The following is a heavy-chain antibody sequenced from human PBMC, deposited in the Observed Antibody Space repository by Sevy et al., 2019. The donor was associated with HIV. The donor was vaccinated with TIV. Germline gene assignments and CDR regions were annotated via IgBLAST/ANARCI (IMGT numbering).Heavy chain of an antibody. CDR2: IYSGDSDT. V-gene: IGHV5-51*01. CDR3: ARQTVTTSHAFDI. J-gene: IGHJ3*02. Sequence: GESLKIFCKGSGYSFTSYWIGWVRQMPGKGLEWMGIIYSGDSDTRYSPSFQGQVTISAEKSISTAYLQWSSLKASDTDMYYCARQTVTTSHAFDIWGQGTMVTVSS. CDR1: GYSFTSYW. D-gene: IGHD4-17*01.